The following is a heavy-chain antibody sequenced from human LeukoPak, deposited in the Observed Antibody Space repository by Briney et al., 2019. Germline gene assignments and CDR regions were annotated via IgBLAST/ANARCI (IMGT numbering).Heavy chain of an antibody. J-gene: IGHJ4*02. Sequence: ASVTVSCKSSGYTFTFYYIHWVRQPPGQGLEWMGWINPNSGDTKYAQKFQGRVTMTRDTSISTAYMDLSRLTSDDTAVYYCATTKYSSTSEGLDHWGQGTLVTVSS. CDR2: INPNSGDT. CDR3: ATTKYSSTSEGLDH. V-gene: IGHV1-2*02. CDR1: GYTFTFYY. D-gene: IGHD6-13*01.